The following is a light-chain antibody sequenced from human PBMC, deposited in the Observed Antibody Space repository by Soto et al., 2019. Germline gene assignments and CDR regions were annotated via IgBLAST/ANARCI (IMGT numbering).Light chain of an antibody. CDR1: QSINSDY. J-gene: IGKJ2*01. V-gene: IGKV3-20*01. CDR3: QQYGSSPS. Sequence: EIVLTQSPGTLSLSPGERATLSCRASQSINSDYLAWYQQKPGQAPRLLIYGASSRATGIPDRFSGSGSGTDFTLIISRLVPEDFALYYCQQYGSSPSFGQGTKLEI. CDR2: GAS.